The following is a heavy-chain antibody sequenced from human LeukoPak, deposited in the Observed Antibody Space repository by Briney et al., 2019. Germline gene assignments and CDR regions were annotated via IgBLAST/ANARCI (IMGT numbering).Heavy chain of an antibody. Sequence: SETLSLTCAVSGGSISSSNWWSWVRQPPGQGLEWIGEIYHSGSTNYNPSLKSRVTISVDKSKNQFSLKLSSVTAADTAVYYCASLGVVPAAIRRENYYYYGMDVWGQGTTVTVSS. CDR3: ASLGVVPAAIRRENYYYYGMDV. V-gene: IGHV4-4*02. CDR1: GGSISSSNW. D-gene: IGHD2-2*02. CDR2: IYHSGST. J-gene: IGHJ6*02.